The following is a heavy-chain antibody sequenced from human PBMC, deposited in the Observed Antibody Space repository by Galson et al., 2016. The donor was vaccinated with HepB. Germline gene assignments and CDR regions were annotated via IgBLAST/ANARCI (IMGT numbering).Heavy chain of an antibody. D-gene: IGHD6-13*01. Sequence: SLRLSCAASGFSFRSYGMHWVRQAPGKGLEGVAVIPYDGGNKYYADSVKGRFTISRDNSKNTLYLQMNSLRAEDTAVYYCAKDRWGYSSSPYYFDYWGQGTLVTVSS. CDR3: AKDRWGYSSSPYYFDY. V-gene: IGHV3-30*18. J-gene: IGHJ4*02. CDR2: IPYDGGNK. CDR1: GFSFRSYG.